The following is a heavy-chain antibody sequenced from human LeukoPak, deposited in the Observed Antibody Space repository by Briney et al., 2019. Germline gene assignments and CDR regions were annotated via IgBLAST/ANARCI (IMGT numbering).Heavy chain of an antibody. CDR1: GFTFSRNA. V-gene: IGHV3-23*01. Sequence: GGSLRLSCAASGFTFSRNAMAWVRQAPGKGLEWVAGIGSDDNTHYAESVRGRFTISRDISKNTVSLQMSSLRAEDTAVYYCAKDPHGSGPIHYWGQGTLVTVSS. D-gene: IGHD3-10*01. CDR3: AKDPHGSGPIHY. J-gene: IGHJ4*02. CDR2: IGSDDNT.